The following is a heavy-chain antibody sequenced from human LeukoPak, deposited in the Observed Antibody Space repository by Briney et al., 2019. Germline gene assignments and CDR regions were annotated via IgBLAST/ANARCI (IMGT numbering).Heavy chain of an antibody. Sequence: LRLSCAASGFTFSDYYMSWIRQAPGKGLEWIGYIYYSGSTYYNPSLKSRVTISVDTSKNQFSLKLSSVTAADTAVCYCAAWYSGSYSGWFDPWGKGTLVTVSS. CDR2: IYYSGST. D-gene: IGHD1-26*01. CDR3: AAWYSGSYSGWFDP. J-gene: IGHJ5*02. CDR1: GFTFSDYY. V-gene: IGHV4-31*02.